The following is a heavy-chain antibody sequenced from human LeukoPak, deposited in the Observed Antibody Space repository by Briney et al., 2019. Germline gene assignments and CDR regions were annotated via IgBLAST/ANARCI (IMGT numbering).Heavy chain of an antibody. D-gene: IGHD6-13*01. CDR3: AAPIAAAGTFDY. CDR2: ISYDGSNK. CDR1: GFTFSSYG. V-gene: IGHV3-33*05. J-gene: IGHJ4*02. Sequence: GGSLRLSCAASGFTFSSYGMHWVRKAPGKGLEWVAVISYDGSNKYYADSVKGRFTISRDNSKNTLYLQMNSLRAEDTAVYYCAAPIAAAGTFDYWGQGTLVTVSS.